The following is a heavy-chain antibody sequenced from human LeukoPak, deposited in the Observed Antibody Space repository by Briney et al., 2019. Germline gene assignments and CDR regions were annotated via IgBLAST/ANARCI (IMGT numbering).Heavy chain of an antibody. CDR3: ASRDYFDY. J-gene: IGHJ4*02. CDR1: GFTFSTQS. CDR2: ITADSGTT. Sequence: GGSLTLSCAVSGFTFSTQSRNWVRQAPGKGLEWVSYITADSGTTYYADSVKGRVTISRDNANNSLYLQTNSLTDEDKGVYYCASRDYFDYWGQGTLVTVSS. V-gene: IGHV3-48*02.